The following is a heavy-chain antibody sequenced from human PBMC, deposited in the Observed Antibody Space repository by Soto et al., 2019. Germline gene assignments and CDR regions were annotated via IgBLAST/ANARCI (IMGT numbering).Heavy chain of an antibody. CDR2: IYPGDSNT. V-gene: IGHV5-51*01. Sequence: LGESLKISCKGSGYSFTSYWIGWVRQMPGKGLEWMGIIYPGDSNTRYSPSFQGQVTISADKSISTAYLQWSSLKASDTAIYYCAKVLFDTSGPFKYWGQGTLVTVSS. CDR3: AKVLFDTSGPFKY. J-gene: IGHJ4*02. CDR1: GYSFTSYW. D-gene: IGHD3-22*01.